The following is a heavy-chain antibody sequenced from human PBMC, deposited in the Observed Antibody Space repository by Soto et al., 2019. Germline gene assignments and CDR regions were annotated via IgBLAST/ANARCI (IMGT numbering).Heavy chain of an antibody. Sequence: PSETLSRTCAVYGGSFSGYYWSWIRQPAGKGLEWIGEINHSGSTNYNPSLQSRVTISVATSKNQFSLKLSAVTAADTAVYYCARGRGGYCTNGVCPYYYDYYGMDLWGQGTKVTVSS. D-gene: IGHD2-8*01. CDR3: ARGRGGYCTNGVCPYYYDYYGMDL. V-gene: IGHV4-34*01. CDR2: INHSGST. J-gene: IGHJ6*02. CDR1: GGSFSGYY.